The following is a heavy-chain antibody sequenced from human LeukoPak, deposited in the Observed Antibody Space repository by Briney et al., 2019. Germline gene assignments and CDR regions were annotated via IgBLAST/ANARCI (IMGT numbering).Heavy chain of an antibody. CDR2: ISGSGGST. D-gene: IGHD5-18*01. CDR3: AKFRQLWFRDAYYYYYGMDV. J-gene: IGHJ6*02. V-gene: IGHV3-23*01. Sequence: PGGSLRLSCAASGFTFSSYAMSWVRQAPGKGLEWVSAISGSGGSTYYADSVKGRFTISRDNSKNTLYLQMNSLRAEDTAVYYCAKFRQLWFRDAYYYYYGMDVWGQGTTVTVSS. CDR1: GFTFSSYA.